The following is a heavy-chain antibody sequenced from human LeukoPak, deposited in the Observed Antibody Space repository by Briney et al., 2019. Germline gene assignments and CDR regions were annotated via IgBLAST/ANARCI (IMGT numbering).Heavy chain of an antibody. CDR2: ISSSGSTI. CDR1: GFTFSSYE. J-gene: IGHJ4*02. V-gene: IGHV3-48*03. D-gene: IGHD2-15*01. Sequence: GGSLRLSCAASGFTFSSYEMNWARQAPGKGLEWVSYISSSGSTIYYADSVKGRFTISRDNAKNSLYLQMNSLRAEDTAVYYCAVGIGYCSGGSCYLSQANYWGQGTLVTVSS. CDR3: AVGIGYCSGGSCYLSQANY.